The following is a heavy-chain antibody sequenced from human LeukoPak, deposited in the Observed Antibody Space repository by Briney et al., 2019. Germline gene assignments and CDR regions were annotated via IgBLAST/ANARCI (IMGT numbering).Heavy chain of an antibody. CDR1: GYSFTNYW. CDR3: ARRGVGATLHDFDY. CDR2: IYPGDSDT. Sequence: GESLKISCKGSGYSFTNYWIGWVRQMRGKGLEWMGIIYPGDSDTRYSPSFQGQVTMSADKSITTAYVQWSSLTASDTAMYFCARRGVGATLHDFDYWGQGTLVTVSS. V-gene: IGHV5-51*01. D-gene: IGHD1-26*01. J-gene: IGHJ4*02.